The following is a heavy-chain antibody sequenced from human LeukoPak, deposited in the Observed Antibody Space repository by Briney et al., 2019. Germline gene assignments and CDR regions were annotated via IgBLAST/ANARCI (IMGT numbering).Heavy chain of an antibody. J-gene: IGHJ3*02. Sequence: GGSLRLSCAASGFIFSNYGMHWVRQASGKGPEWVAIIWYDGSKTYYADSVKGRFTISRDNSKNTLYVQMNSLRIEDAAVYYCAKDTRYHGSGTYATAAFDIWGQGTMVTVSS. D-gene: IGHD3-10*01. CDR2: IWYDGSKT. CDR1: GFIFSNYG. V-gene: IGHV3-30*02. CDR3: AKDTRYHGSGTYATAAFDI.